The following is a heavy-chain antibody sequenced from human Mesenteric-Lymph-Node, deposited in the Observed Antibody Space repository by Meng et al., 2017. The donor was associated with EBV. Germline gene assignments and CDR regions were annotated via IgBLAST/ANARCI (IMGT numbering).Heavy chain of an antibody. V-gene: IGHV4-4*02. Sequence: QVQWQEPGPGLVKPSGPLSLTCAVSGDSLTSTNWWSWVRQPPGKGLEWIGEIFHSGITNYNPSLKSRITLSVDKSKNLFSLNLSSVTAADTAVYFCARRREYSSGWPIDYWGQGTLVTVSS. CDR1: GDSLTSTNW. CDR3: ARRREYSSGWPIDY. J-gene: IGHJ4*02. D-gene: IGHD6-19*01. CDR2: IFHSGIT.